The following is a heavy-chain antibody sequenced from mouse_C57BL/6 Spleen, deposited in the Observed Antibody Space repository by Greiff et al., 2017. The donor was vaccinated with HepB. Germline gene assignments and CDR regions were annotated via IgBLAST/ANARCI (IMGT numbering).Heavy chain of an antibody. J-gene: IGHJ3*01. Sequence: VKLQESGAELVKPGASVKMSCKASGYTFTSYWITWVKQRPGQGLEWIGDIYPGSGSTNYNEKFKSKATLTVDTSSSTAYMQLSSLTSEDSAVYYCARGNRAYWGQGTLVTVSA. CDR1: GYTFTSYW. V-gene: IGHV1-55*01. CDR3: ARGNRAY. CDR2: IYPGSGST.